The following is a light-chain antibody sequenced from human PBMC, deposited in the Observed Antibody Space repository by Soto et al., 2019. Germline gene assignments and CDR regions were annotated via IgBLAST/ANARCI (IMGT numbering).Light chain of an antibody. CDR1: SSNIGSNL. J-gene: IGLJ2*01. CDR2: SND. V-gene: IGLV1-44*01. CDR3: AAWDDSLNGVL. Sequence: QSVLTQPPSASGTPGQRVTISCSGSSSNIGSNLVNWYQQLPGTAPKLLMYSNDQRPSGVPDRFSGSKSGTSASLAISGFQSEDEADYYCAAWDDSLNGVLFGGGTKLTVL.